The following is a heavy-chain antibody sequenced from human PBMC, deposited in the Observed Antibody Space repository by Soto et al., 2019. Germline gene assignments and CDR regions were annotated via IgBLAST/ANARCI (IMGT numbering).Heavy chain of an antibody. V-gene: IGHV4-59*02. CDR1: GDSVTSHY. Sequence: SETLSLTCSFSGDSVTSHYLTWIRQSPEKGLEWIGYMHYTVFSHYNPSLKSRLTISVDRSKNQFTLQLTSVTVEDTAVYYCASGVCERWSGGSCYPLSYYYYGMDVWGQGTTVTVSS. CDR2: MHYTVFS. J-gene: IGHJ6*02. D-gene: IGHD2-15*01. CDR3: ASGVCERWSGGSCYPLSYYYYGMDV.